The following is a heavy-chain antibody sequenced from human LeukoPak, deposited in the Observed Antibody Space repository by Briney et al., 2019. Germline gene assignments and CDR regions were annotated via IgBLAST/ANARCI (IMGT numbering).Heavy chain of an antibody. Sequence: PSETLSLTCSVSGGSISSYYWSWIRQPPGKGLEWIGYIYFSGSTNYNPSLRSRVTISVDTSKNQFSLKLSSVTAADTAVYYCARAADYYDSGGYSNAFDIWGQGTMVTVSS. V-gene: IGHV4-59*01. CDR1: GGSISSYY. CDR2: IYFSGST. D-gene: IGHD3-22*01. CDR3: ARAADYYDSGGYSNAFDI. J-gene: IGHJ3*02.